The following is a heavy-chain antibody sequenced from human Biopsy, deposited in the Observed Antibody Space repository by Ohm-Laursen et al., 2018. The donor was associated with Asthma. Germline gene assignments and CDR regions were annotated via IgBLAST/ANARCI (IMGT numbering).Heavy chain of an antibody. CDR1: GYSLTDLS. CDR3: ARDYDGDYVQRHLPLAY. V-gene: IGHV1-69*13. CDR2: IIPFYGTA. D-gene: IGHD4-17*01. Sequence: GASVKVSCKISGYSLTDLSMHWVRQAPGQGLEWMGRIIPFYGTATYAQNFQGRLTLTADESTSTAYMELSSLRSEDTAVYFCARDYDGDYVQRHLPLAYWGQGTLVTVSS. J-gene: IGHJ4*02.